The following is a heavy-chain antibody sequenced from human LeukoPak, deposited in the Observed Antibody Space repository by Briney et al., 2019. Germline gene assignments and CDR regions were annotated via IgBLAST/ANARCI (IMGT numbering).Heavy chain of an antibody. CDR1: GFTFSSYA. CDR3: ARMSPMNAFEI. Sequence: PGGSLRLSCAASGFTFSSYAMSWVRQAPGKGLEWVSAIGSGGGDIKYADSVKGRFTISRDNSKNTLYVQMNSLRAEDTAVYYCARMSPMNAFEIWGQGTMVTVSS. V-gene: IGHV3-23*01. J-gene: IGHJ3*02. CDR2: IGSGGGDI.